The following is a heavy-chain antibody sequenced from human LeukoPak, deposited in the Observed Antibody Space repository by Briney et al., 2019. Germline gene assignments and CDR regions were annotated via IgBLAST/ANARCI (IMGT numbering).Heavy chain of an antibody. V-gene: IGHV3-48*02. J-gene: IGHJ4*02. D-gene: IGHD3-10*01. Sequence: GRSLRLSCAASGFSFSSYGIHWVRQAPGKGLEWVSYISSSSSTIYYADSVKGRFTISRDNAKNSLYLQMNSLRDEDTAVYYCSRKSSGRGDYWGQGTLVTVSS. CDR1: GFSFSSYG. CDR2: ISSSSSTI. CDR3: SRKSSGRGDY.